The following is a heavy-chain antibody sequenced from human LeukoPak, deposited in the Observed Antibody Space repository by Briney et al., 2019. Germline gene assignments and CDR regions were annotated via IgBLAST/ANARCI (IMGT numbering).Heavy chain of an antibody. J-gene: IGHJ3*01. D-gene: IGHD5-24*01. CDR2: TYYRSKWYN. CDR1: GDNVSGNSTA. Sequence: SQTLSPTCAISGDNVSGNSTAYNWIRQSPSRGLEWLGRTYYRSKWYNDYAVSVKSRITVNPDTSKNQLSLQLNSVTPEDTAVYYCARGGQGDGYSADEAFDLWGQGTMVTVSS. CDR3: ARGGQGDGYSADEAFDL. V-gene: IGHV6-1*01.